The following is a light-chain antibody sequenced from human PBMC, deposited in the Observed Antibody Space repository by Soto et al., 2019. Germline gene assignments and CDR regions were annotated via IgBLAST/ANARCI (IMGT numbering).Light chain of an antibody. CDR2: LEGSGSY. CDR1: SGHSSYI. Sequence: QSVLTQSSSASASLGSSVKLTCTLSSGHSSYIIAWHQQQPGKAPRYLMKLEGSGSYNKGSGVPDRFSGSSSGADRYLTISNLQFEDEADYYCGTWDSNTQVFGGGTKLTVL. J-gene: IGLJ2*01. CDR3: GTWDSNTQV. V-gene: IGLV4-60*02.